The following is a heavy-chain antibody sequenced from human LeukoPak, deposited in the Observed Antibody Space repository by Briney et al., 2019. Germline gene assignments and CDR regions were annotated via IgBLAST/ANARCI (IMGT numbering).Heavy chain of an antibody. Sequence: PSETLSLTCTVSGGSISSSSYYWGWIRQPPGKGLEWIGSIYYSGSTYYNPSLKSRVTISVDTSKNQFSLKLSSVTAADTAVYYCARDSGLAAAGTDRNWFDPRGQGTLVTVSS. V-gene: IGHV4-39*02. D-gene: IGHD6-13*01. CDR1: GGSISSSSYY. CDR3: ARDSGLAAAGTDRNWFDP. J-gene: IGHJ5*02. CDR2: IYYSGST.